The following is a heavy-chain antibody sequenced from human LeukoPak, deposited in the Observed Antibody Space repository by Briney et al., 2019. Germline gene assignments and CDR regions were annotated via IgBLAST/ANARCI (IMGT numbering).Heavy chain of an antibody. J-gene: IGHJ3*02. CDR3: AREDVRMPNAFDI. D-gene: IGHD2-2*01. CDR1: GYTFTGYY. Sequence: ASVKVSCKASGYTFTGYYMHWVRQAPGQGLEWMGWINPNSGGTNYAQKFQGRVTMTRDTSISTAYMELSRLRSDDTAVYYCAREDVRMPNAFDIWGQGTMVTVSS. CDR2: INPNSGGT. V-gene: IGHV1-2*02.